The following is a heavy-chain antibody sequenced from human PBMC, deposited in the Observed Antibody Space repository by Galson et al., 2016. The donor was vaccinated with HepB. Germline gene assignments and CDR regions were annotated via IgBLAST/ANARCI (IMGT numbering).Heavy chain of an antibody. Sequence: PALVKPTQTLTLACTFSGFSLLTNGVGVGWIRQAPGQALEWLALIYWDADQRYSPSLRSRLTITKDIRKNQVVLTMTDIDPVDAGTFYCARLTWRGRDSRGNLFLFDYWGQGIRVTVSS. CDR2: IYWDADQ. V-gene: IGHV2-5*02. CDR1: GFSLLTNGVG. CDR3: ARLTWRGRDSRGNLFLFDY. D-gene: IGHD4-23*01. J-gene: IGHJ4*02.